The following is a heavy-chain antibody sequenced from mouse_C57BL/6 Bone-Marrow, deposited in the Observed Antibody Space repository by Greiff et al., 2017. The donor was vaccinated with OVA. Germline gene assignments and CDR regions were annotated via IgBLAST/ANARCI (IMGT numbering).Heavy chain of an antibody. J-gene: IGHJ3*01. D-gene: IGHD2-1*01. Sequence: VQLQQSGPELVRPGASVKISCKAPGYTFTSHWMQWVRQRPGQGLEWIGEIFPGSGSTYSNEKFKGKATLTVDTSSSTAYMQLSSLTSDDSAVYFCARGDGIYAWFAYWGQGTLVTVSA. CDR1: GYTFTSHW. V-gene: IGHV1-56*01. CDR3: ARGDGIYAWFAY. CDR2: IFPGSGST.